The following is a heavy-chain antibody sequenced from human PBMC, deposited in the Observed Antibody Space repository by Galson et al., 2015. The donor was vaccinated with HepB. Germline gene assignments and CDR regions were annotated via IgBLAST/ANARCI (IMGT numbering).Heavy chain of an antibody. CDR1: GYSFSTYW. CDR2: IDPADSYT. CDR3: ARHLSPLASGTYYFFDY. Sequence: QSGAEVKKPAESLRISCKGSGYSFSTYWITWLRQMPGKGLEWMGMIDPADSYTRYSPSVQGHVTISVDKSLSTAYLQWSSLEASDTAMYYCARHLSPLASGTYYFFDYWGQGALVTVSS. J-gene: IGHJ4*02. V-gene: IGHV5-10-1*01. D-gene: IGHD3-10*01.